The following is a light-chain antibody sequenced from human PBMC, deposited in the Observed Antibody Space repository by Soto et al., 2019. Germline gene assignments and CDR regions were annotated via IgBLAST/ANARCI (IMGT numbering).Light chain of an antibody. J-gene: IGKJ1*01. Sequence: TQSPCTLSLSPGERATLSCRASQSISSSYLAWYQQKPGQPPRLLIYGASARATGIPARFSGSGSGTEFTLTISSLQSEDSAVYYCQHYNHWLWTFGQGTKVDIK. CDR1: QSISSSY. CDR2: GAS. CDR3: QHYNHWLWT. V-gene: IGKV3-15*01.